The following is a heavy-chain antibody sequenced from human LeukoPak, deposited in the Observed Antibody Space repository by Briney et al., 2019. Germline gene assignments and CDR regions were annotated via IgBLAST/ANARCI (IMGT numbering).Heavy chain of an antibody. CDR1: GYTFTSYG. Sequence: ASVKVSCKASGYTFTSYGISWVRQAPGQGLEWMGWISAYNGNTNYAQKLQGRVTMTTDTSTSTAYMELRGLRSDDTAVYYCVLYSGYETYYYYGMDVWGQGTTVTVSS. CDR2: ISAYNGNT. D-gene: IGHD5-12*01. CDR3: VLYSGYETYYYYGMDV. V-gene: IGHV1-18*01. J-gene: IGHJ6*02.